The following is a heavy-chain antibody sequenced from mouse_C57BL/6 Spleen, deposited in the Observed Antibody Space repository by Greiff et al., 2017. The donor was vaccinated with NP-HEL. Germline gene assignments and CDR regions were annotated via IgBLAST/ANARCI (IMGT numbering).Heavy chain of an antibody. CDR1: GYTFTSYW. J-gene: IGHJ3*01. CDR2: IDPSDSYT. D-gene: IGHD2-3*01. V-gene: IGHV1-50*01. CDR3: ARGSYDGYYGAY. Sequence: QVQLQQPGAELVKPGASVKLSCKASGYTFTSYWMQWVKQRPGQGLEWIGEIDPSDSYTNYNQKFKGKATLTVDTSSSTAYMQLSSLTSEDSAVYYCARGSYDGYYGAYWGQGTLVTVSA.